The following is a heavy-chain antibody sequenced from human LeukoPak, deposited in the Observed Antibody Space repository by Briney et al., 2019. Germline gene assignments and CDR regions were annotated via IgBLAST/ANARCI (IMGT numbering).Heavy chain of an antibody. CDR3: ARDRIYYDSSGNFDGMDV. Sequence: ASVKVSCKASGYTFTDYYMHWVRQAPGQGLEWMGIINPSGGSTSYAQKFQGRVTMTRDTSTSTVYMELSSLRSEDTAVYYCARDRIYYDSSGNFDGMDVWGQGTTVTVSS. V-gene: IGHV1-46*01. J-gene: IGHJ6*02. CDR2: INPSGGST. CDR1: GYTFTDYY. D-gene: IGHD3-22*01.